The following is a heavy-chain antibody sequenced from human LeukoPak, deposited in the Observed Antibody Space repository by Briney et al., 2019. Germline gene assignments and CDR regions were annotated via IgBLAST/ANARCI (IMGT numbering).Heavy chain of an antibody. CDR3: ARDPYSGAYYEGYYYYYMDV. V-gene: IGHV3-23*01. CDR1: GFTFSSYA. D-gene: IGHD1-26*01. Sequence: GGSLRLSCAASGFTFSSYAMNWVRQAPGKGLEWVSAISGSGGNTYYADSVKGRFTISRDNSKYTLYLQMNSLRAEDTAVYYCARDPYSGAYYEGYYYYYMDVWGKGTTVTVSS. CDR2: ISGSGGNT. J-gene: IGHJ6*03.